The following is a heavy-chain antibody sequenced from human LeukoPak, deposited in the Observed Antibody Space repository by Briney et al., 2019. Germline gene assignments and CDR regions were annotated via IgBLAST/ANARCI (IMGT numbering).Heavy chain of an antibody. V-gene: IGHV1-2*02. CDR2: INPGSGDT. J-gene: IGHJ5*02. D-gene: IGHD3-10*01. CDR1: GYTFTGYY. CDR3: ASYASGYNWFKA. Sequence: ASVKVSCKASGYTFTGYYMHWVRQAPGQGLEWMGWINPGSGDTKYAQKFQGRVTVTRDTSISTAYMELTRLRSDDTAVYYCASYASGYNWFKAWGQGTLVSVSS.